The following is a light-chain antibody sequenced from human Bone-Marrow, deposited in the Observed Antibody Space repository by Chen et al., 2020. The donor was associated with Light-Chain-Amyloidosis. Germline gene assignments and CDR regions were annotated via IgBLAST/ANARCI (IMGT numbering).Light chain of an antibody. V-gene: IGLV6-57*01. CDR2: VDD. J-gene: IGLJ3*02. CDR3: QYYQGGRQGV. Sequence: NFMLTQPHSVSESPGKTVIISCTRSSGSIATTYVQWYQQRPGSSPTTVIYVDDQRPSGVPGGFSGSDCRSSTPAYLTISGLKTEDVAACYCQYYQGGRQGVFGGGTKLTV. CDR1: SGSIATTY.